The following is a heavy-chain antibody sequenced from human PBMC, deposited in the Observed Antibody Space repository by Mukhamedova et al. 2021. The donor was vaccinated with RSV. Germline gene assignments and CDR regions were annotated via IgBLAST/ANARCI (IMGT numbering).Heavy chain of an antibody. Sequence: IGEINHGGSTNYNPSLKSRVTISVDTSKNQFSLKLSSVTAADTAVYYCARGRRYYGSGSYGGYWGQGTLVTVSS. D-gene: IGHD3-10*01. CDR3: ARGRRYYGSGSYGGY. V-gene: IGHV4-34*01. CDR2: INHGGST. J-gene: IGHJ4*02.